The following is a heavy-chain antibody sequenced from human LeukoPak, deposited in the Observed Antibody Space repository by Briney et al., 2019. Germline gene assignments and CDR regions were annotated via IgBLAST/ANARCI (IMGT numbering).Heavy chain of an antibody. CDR3: ARDLGSHSSSWYSDWFDP. V-gene: IGHV1-2*02. CDR2: INPNSGGT. Sequence: GASVEVSCKASGYTFTGYYMHWVRQAPGQGLEWMGWINPNSGGTNYAQKFQGRVTMTRDTSISTAYMELSRLRSDDTAVYYCARDLGSHSSSWYSDWFDPWGQGTLVTVSS. J-gene: IGHJ5*02. D-gene: IGHD6-13*01. CDR1: GYTFTGYY.